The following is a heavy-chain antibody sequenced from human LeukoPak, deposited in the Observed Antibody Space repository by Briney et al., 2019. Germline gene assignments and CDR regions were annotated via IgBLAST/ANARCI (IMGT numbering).Heavy chain of an antibody. D-gene: IGHD1-26*01. J-gene: IGHJ4*02. V-gene: IGHV3-53*01. CDR1: GFAVSSNH. CDR3: ARDSTYYYFDY. CDR2: IYSAGTT. Sequence: GGSLRLSCAASGFAVSSNHMNWVRQAPGKGLEWVSIIYSAGTTYHYADSVKGRFTISGDTSKNTVYLQMSSLRDEDTTIYYCARDSTYYYFDYWGQGTLLTVSS.